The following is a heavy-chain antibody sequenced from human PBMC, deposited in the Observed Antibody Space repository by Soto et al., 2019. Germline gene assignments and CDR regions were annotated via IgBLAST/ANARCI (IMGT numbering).Heavy chain of an antibody. CDR3: ALELYSSMEPICGMDV. J-gene: IGHJ6*02. CDR2: IIPIFGTA. V-gene: IGHV1-69*06. CDR1: GGTFSSYA. D-gene: IGHD2-15*01. Sequence: QVQLVQSGAEVKKPGSSVKVSCKASGGTFSSYAISWVRQAPGQGLEWMGGIIPIFGTANYAQKFQGRVTITAVKSTSTAYMELSSLRSEDTAVYYCALELYSSMEPICGMDVWGQGTTVTVSS.